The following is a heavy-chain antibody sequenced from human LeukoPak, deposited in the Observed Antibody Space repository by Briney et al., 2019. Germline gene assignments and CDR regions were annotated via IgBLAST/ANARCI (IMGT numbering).Heavy chain of an antibody. CDR3: ARDRYGAVDY. J-gene: IGHJ4*02. CDR2: IYYSGST. Sequence: SETLSLTWTVSGGSISSFYWSWIRQPPGKGLEWIGYIYYSGSTNYNPSLKSRVTISVDTSKNQFSLKLSSVTAADTAVYYCARDRYGAVDYWGQGTLVTVSS. CDR1: GGSISSFY. V-gene: IGHV4-59*01. D-gene: IGHD6-19*01.